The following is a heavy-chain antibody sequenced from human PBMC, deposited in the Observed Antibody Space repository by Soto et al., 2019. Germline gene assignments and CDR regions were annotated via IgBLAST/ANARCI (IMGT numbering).Heavy chain of an antibody. Sequence: GASVKVSCKASGGTFSNFVISWVRQAPGQGLEWMGGIIPVFGTADHAQKFQGRLTITADESPSTAYMELSTLRSDDTAMYYCARGLRYYYDSSGFQGAFDIWGQGTLVTRLL. CDR1: GGTFSNFV. D-gene: IGHD3-22*01. J-gene: IGHJ3*02. CDR2: IIPVFGTA. CDR3: ARGLRYYYDSSGFQGAFDI. V-gene: IGHV1-69*13.